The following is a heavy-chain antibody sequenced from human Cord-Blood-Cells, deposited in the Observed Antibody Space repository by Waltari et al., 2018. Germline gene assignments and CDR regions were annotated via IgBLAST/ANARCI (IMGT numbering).Heavy chain of an antibody. CDR2: DSGNSGGI. Sequence: EVLLVGSGGGLVQPGRSLRLSCAASGFTFDDYAMHWVRQAPGKGLEWVSGDSGNSGGIGYAGSGKCRFTVSGDKAKNSRYLQMNSRRAEDTALYYCAKARYSCGYGFDYWGQGTLVTVSS. J-gene: IGHJ4*02. CDR3: AKARYSCGYGFDY. CDR1: GFTFDDYA. D-gene: IGHD5-18*01. V-gene: IGHV3-9*01.